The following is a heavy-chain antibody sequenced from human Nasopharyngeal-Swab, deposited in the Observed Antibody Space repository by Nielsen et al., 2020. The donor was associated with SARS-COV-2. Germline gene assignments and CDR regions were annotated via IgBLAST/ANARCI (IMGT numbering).Heavy chain of an antibody. J-gene: IGHJ5*02. CDR3: ARDGSMVRGVMMSDWFAP. CDR2: ISCDGSNK. CDR1: GFTSSSYA. Sequence: GGSRRPSCAASGFTSSSYAMHWVRQAPGKGLEWVAVISCDGSNKYYADSVKGRFTISRDNSKNTLYLQMNSLRAEDTAVYYCARDGSMVRGVMMSDWFAPWGQGTLVTVSS. D-gene: IGHD3-10*01. V-gene: IGHV3-30-3*01.